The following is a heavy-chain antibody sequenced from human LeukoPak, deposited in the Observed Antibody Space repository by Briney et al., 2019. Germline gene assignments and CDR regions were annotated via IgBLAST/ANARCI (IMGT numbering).Heavy chain of an antibody. J-gene: IGHJ5*02. Sequence: SETLSLTCTVSGGSISSSSYYWGWIRQPAGKGLEWIGSIYYSGSTYYNPSLKSRVTISVDTSKNQFSLKLSSVTAADTAVYYCARVLPYYYGSGSYWFDPWGQGTLVTVSS. CDR3: ARVLPYYYGSGSYWFDP. V-gene: IGHV4-39*07. D-gene: IGHD3-10*01. CDR1: GGSISSSSYY. CDR2: IYYSGST.